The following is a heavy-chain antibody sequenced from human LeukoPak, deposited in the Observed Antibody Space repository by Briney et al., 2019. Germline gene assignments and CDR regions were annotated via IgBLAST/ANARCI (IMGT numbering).Heavy chain of an antibody. V-gene: IGHV1-2*02. J-gene: IGHJ5*02. CDR3: ARDWWLDP. CDR2: VNPNSGGT. Sequence: ASVKVSCTASGYTFTGYYMHWVRQAPGQGLEWMGWVNPNSGGTNYAQKFQGRVTMTRDTSISTAYMELSRLRSDDTAMYYCARDWWLDPWGQGTLVTVSS. CDR1: GYTFTGYY.